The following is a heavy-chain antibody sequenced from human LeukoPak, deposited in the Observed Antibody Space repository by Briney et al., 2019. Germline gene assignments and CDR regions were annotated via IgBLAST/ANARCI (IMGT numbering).Heavy chain of an antibody. J-gene: IGHJ5*02. CDR1: GGSISSYY. V-gene: IGHV4-59*01. CDR2: IYYSGST. D-gene: IGHD3-22*01. CDR3: ARDRGYYDSSGYSPENWFDP. Sequence: PSETLSLTCTVSGGSISSYYWSWIRQPPGKGLEWIGYIYYSGSTNYNPSLKSRVTISVDTSKNQFSLKLSSVTAADTAVYYCARDRGYYDSSGYSPENWFDPWGQGTLVTVSS.